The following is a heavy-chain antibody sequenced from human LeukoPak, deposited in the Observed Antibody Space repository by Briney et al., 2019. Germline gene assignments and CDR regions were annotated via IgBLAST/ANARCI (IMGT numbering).Heavy chain of an antibody. D-gene: IGHD6-19*01. CDR1: GGTFSSYA. J-gene: IGHJ6*02. CDR2: IIPIFGTA. CDR3: AREHYGLVDSPKAGDYYGMDV. V-gene: IGHV1-69*13. Sequence: SVKVSCKASGGTFSSYAISWVRRAPGQGLEWMGGIIPIFGTANYAQKFQGRVTITADESTSTAYMELSSLRSEDTAVYYCAREHYGLVDSPKAGDYYGMDVWGQGTTVTVSS.